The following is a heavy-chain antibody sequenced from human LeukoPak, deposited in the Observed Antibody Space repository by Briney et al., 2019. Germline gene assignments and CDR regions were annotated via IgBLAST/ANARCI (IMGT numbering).Heavy chain of an antibody. D-gene: IGHD6-13*01. J-gene: IGHJ4*02. CDR2: IYTSGST. Sequence: SQTLSLTCTVSGGSISSGSYYWSWIRQPAGKGLEWIGRIYTSGSTNYNPSLKSRVTISVDTSKNQFSLKLSSVTAADTAVYYCARRCIAAAGKEADYWGQGTLVTVSS. V-gene: IGHV4-61*02. CDR3: ARRCIAAAGKEADY. CDR1: GGSISSGSYY.